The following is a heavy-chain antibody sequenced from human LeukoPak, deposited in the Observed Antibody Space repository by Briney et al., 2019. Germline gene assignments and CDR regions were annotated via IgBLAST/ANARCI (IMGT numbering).Heavy chain of an antibody. J-gene: IGHJ4*02. V-gene: IGHV3-74*01. Sequence: VGSLRLSCAASLFTFTYHWMHWVRQAPWGGLVWVSRISSDGRDTNYSDSVKGRLTISRYNAKNTLYLKMNSPGAEDTAVYYCGRDAVSGSGSIDYWGQGVLVTVSS. CDR1: LFTFTYHW. D-gene: IGHD3-10*01. CDR3: GRDAVSGSGSIDY. CDR2: ISSDGRDT.